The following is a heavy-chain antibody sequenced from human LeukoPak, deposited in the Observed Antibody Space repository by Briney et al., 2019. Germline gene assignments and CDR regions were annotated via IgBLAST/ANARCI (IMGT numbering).Heavy chain of an antibody. V-gene: IGHV3-48*01. J-gene: IGHJ4*02. D-gene: IGHD1-26*01. CDR2: ISSSSSTI. CDR3: ARVAYSGSYSGY. Sequence: PGGSLRLSCAASGFTLSSYSMNWVRQAPGKGLEWVSYISSSSSTIYYADSVKGRFTISRDNAKNSLYLQMNSLRAEDTAVYYCARVAYSGSYSGYWGKGTLVTVSS. CDR1: GFTLSSYS.